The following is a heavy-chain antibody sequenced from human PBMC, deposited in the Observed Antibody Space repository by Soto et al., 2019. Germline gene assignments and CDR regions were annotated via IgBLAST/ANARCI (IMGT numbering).Heavy chain of an antibody. J-gene: IGHJ4*01. V-gene: IGHV1-18*01. D-gene: IGHD3-10*01. Sequence: QVQLVQSGAEVKKPGASVKVSCKTSGYTFTTYGISWVRQAPGQGLEWMGWISPYNRNTKYAQKLQGRVTMTDDVSKSAAYLGLGSMTSDDSAVYYCTGGYFGELVYCFDFWGHGTLVIVSS. CDR1: GYTFTTYG. CDR2: ISPYNRNT. CDR3: TGGYFGELVYCFDF.